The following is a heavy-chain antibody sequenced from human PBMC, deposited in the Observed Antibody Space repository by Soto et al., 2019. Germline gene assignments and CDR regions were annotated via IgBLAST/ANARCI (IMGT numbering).Heavy chain of an antibody. CDR3: ARGHYYDSSGRDAFDI. Sequence: GGSLRLSCAASGFTFSSYGMHWVRQAPGKGLEWVAVIWYDGSNKYYADSVKGRFTISRDNSKNTLYLQMNSLRAEDTAVYYCARGHYYDSSGRDAFDIWGQGTMVTVSS. CDR2: IWYDGSNK. V-gene: IGHV3-33*01. J-gene: IGHJ3*02. D-gene: IGHD3-22*01. CDR1: GFTFSSYG.